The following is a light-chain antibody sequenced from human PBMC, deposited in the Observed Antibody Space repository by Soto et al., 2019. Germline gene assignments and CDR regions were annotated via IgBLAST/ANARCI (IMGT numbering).Light chain of an antibody. CDR2: ATS. J-gene: IGKJ4*01. CDR3: QQFGSYPLT. V-gene: IGKV3-20*01. CDR1: QSVRNNY. Sequence: EIVLTQSPGTLSLSPGERATLSCRASQSVRNNYLAWYQQQPGQAPRFLIFATSNRATGIPDRFSGGGSGTEFTLTISRLEPEDFAVYYCQQFGSYPLTFGGGTKVEIK.